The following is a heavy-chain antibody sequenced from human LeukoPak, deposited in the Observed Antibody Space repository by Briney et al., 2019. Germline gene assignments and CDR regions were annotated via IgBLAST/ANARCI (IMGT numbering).Heavy chain of an antibody. CDR1: GYTFTSYG. CDR3: ARDRGRITMIKYYFDY. J-gene: IGHJ4*02. Sequence: ASVKVSCKASGYTFTSYGISWVRQAPGQGLEWMGWISAYNGNTNYAQKLQGRVTMTTDTSTSTAYMELRSLRSDDTAVYCCARDRGRITMIKYYFDYWGQGTLVTVFS. CDR2: ISAYNGNT. V-gene: IGHV1-18*01. D-gene: IGHD3-22*01.